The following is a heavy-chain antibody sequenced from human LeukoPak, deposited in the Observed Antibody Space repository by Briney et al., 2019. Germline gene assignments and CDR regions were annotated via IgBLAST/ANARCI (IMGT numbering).Heavy chain of an antibody. J-gene: IGHJ4*02. Sequence: ASVKVSCKASGYTFTSYGISWVRQAPGQGLEWMGWISAYNGNTNYAQKLQGRVTMTTDTSTSTACMELRSLRSDDTAVYYCARDQGGYSSSRGYFDYWGQGTLVTVSS. CDR1: GYTFTSYG. V-gene: IGHV1-18*01. CDR2: ISAYNGNT. CDR3: ARDQGGYSSSRGYFDY. D-gene: IGHD6-13*01.